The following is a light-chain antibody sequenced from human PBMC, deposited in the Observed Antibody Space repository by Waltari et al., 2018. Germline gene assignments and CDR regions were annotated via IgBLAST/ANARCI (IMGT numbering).Light chain of an antibody. CDR1: QDISHF. CDR3: QQYDNLPLT. Sequence: DTQMTQSPSSLSASVGDRVTITCQSSQDISHFLNWYQQKPGTAPKLRITDASTLQTGVPSRFSGGRSGTHFTFTVNGLQPGDVATYFCQQYDNLPLTFGGGTKVEI. J-gene: IGKJ4*01. V-gene: IGKV1-33*01. CDR2: DAS.